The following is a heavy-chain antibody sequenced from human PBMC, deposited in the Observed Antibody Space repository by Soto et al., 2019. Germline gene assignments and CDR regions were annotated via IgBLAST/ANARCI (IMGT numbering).Heavy chain of an antibody. V-gene: IGHV4-61*01. CDR2: IYYRGST. J-gene: IGHJ4*02. CDR3: ARDNLNSGSYSDFAY. Sequence: SETLFPPCTVSCGSLSSGSYYWSWIRQPPGKGLEGSGYIYYRGSTNNTPSLKSRVTISVDTSKNQFSLKLSSVTAADTAVFYCARDNLNSGSYSDFAYWGQGTRVPVSS. CDR1: CGSLSSGSYY. D-gene: IGHD1-26*01.